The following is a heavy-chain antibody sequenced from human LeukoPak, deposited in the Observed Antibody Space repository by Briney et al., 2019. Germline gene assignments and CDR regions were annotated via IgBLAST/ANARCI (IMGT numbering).Heavy chain of an antibody. CDR3: ARVSVYYYGSGWHYNWFDP. V-gene: IGHV1-69*06. Sequence: SVKVSCKASGYTFTSYGISWVRQAPGQGLEWMGGIIPIFGTANYAQKFQGRVTITADKSTSTAYMELSSLRSEDTAVYYCARVSVYYYGSGWHYNWFDPWGQGTLVTVSS. D-gene: IGHD3-10*01. CDR1: GYTFTSYG. J-gene: IGHJ5*02. CDR2: IIPIFGTA.